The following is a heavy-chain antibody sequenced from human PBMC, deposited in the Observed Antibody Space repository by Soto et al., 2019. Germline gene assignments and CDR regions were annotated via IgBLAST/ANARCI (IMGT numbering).Heavy chain of an antibody. CDR2: IYYSGST. CDR3: ALLLDSHGTYYPDF. D-gene: IGHD1-26*01. Sequence: PSETLSLTCTGSGGSISSAYHYWSWIRQPPGKGLEWIGYIYYSGSTLYNPSLKSRLTISVDTSKNQFSLKLSSVTAADTAVYYCALLLDSHGTYYPDFWGHGTLVTVSS. J-gene: IGHJ4*03. V-gene: IGHV4-30-4*01. CDR1: GGSISSAYHY.